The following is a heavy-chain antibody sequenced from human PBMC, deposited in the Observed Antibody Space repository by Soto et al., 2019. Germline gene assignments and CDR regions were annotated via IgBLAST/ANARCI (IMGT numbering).Heavy chain of an antibody. V-gene: IGHV4-31*03. D-gene: IGHD2-15*01. CDR1: GGSISSGGYY. J-gene: IGHJ5*02. CDR2: IYYSGST. CDR3: ARVRYCSGGSCYPRFDP. Sequence: QVQLQESGPGLVKPSQTLSLTCTVSGGSISSGGYYWSWIRQHPGKGLEWIGYIYYSGSTYSNPSLRFRVTIPVDTSKNQFSLTLSPMTAADTAVYYCARVRYCSGGSCYPRFDPWGQGPLVTVSS.